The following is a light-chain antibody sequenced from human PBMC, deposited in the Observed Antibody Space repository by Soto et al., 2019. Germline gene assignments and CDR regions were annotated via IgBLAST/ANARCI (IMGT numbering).Light chain of an antibody. Sequence: QSALTQPASVSGSAGQSITISCTGTSNDVGGYNYVSLYQQHPGKAPKVMIYEVTYRPSGVSNRFSGSKSGNTASLTISGLQAEDEADYYCSSFTSSGTYVFGTGTKLTVL. CDR2: EVT. V-gene: IGLV2-14*01. CDR3: SSFTSSGTYV. CDR1: SNDVGGYNY. J-gene: IGLJ1*01.